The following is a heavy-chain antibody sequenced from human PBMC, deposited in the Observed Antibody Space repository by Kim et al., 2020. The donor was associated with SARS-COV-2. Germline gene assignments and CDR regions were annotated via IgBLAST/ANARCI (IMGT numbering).Heavy chain of an antibody. CDR3: ATNYYYFLGMDV. V-gene: IGHV3-48*02. J-gene: IGHJ6*02. CDR2: I. Sequence: IYYAESVKGRFTISRDNAENSLYLQMNNLRDEDTAVYYCATNYYYFLGMDVWGQGTTVTVSS.